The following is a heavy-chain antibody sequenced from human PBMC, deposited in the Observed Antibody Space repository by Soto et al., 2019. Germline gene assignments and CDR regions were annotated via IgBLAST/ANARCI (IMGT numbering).Heavy chain of an antibody. CDR3: ARDTAMALPDV. CDR1: GGTFSSYV. CDR2: IIPMFGIT. Sequence: ASVKVSCKASGGTFSSYVMTWVRQAPGQGLEWMGRIIPMFGITDYAPKFQGRVTLTTDTSTSTAYMELRSLRSDDAAVYYCARDTAMALPDVWGQGTLVTVSS. J-gene: IGHJ4*02. V-gene: IGHV1-69*04. D-gene: IGHD5-18*01.